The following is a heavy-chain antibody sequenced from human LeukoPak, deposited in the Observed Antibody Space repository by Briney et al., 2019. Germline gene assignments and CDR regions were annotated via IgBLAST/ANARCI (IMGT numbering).Heavy chain of an antibody. J-gene: IGHJ6*03. CDR2: ISAYNGNT. Sequence: GASVTVSCKASGYTFTSYGISWVRQAPGQGLEWMGWISAYNGNTNYAQKLQGRVTMTTDTSTSTAYMELRSLRSDDAAVYYCASIAAAGSSAYGYYYMDVWGKGTTVTISS. D-gene: IGHD6-13*01. CDR3: ASIAAAGSSAYGYYYMDV. V-gene: IGHV1-18*01. CDR1: GYTFTSYG.